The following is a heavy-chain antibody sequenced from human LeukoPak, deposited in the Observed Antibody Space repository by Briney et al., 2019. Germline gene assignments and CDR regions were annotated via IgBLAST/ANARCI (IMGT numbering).Heavy chain of an antibody. J-gene: IGHJ3*02. CDR2: MNPNSGNT. CDR3: ARGSSGWPYQDAFDI. D-gene: IGHD6-19*01. V-gene: IGHV1-8*01. Sequence: ASVKVSCKASGYTFTSHDINWVRQAPGQGLEWMGWMNPNSGNTGYAQKFQGRVTMTRNTSISIAYMEMSSLRSEDTAVYYCARGSSGWPYQDAFDIWGQGTRVSVSS. CDR1: GYTFTSHD.